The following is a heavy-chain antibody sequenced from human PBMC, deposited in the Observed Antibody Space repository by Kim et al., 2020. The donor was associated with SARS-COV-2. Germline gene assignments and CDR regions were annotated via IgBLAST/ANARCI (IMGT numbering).Heavy chain of an antibody. D-gene: IGHD6-13*01. V-gene: IGHV5-51*01. CDR2: DT. CDR3: ARQQQLVLDY. Sequence: DTRYSPSIQGQVTISADKSISTAYLQWSSLKDSDTAMYYCARQQQLVLDYWGQGTLVTVSS. J-gene: IGHJ4*02.